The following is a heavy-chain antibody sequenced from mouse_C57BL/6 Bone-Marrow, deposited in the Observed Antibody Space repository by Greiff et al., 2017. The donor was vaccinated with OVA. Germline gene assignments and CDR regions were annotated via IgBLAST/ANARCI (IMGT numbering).Heavy chain of an antibody. CDR1: GFSLTSYG. D-gene: IGHD2-4*01. Sequence: QVQLQQSGPGLVQPSQSLSITCTASGFSLTSYGVHWVRQSPGKGLEWLGVIWSGGSTDYNAAFISRLSISKDNSKSQVFFKMNSLQADDTAIYYCARGDDYDWFAYWGQGTLVTVSA. CDR2: IWSGGST. J-gene: IGHJ3*01. V-gene: IGHV2-2*01. CDR3: ARGDDYDWFAY.